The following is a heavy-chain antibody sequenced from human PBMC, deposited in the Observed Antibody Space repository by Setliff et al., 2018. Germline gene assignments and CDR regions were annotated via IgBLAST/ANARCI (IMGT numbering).Heavy chain of an antibody. V-gene: IGHV1-69*06. CDR1: GGTFSSYA. J-gene: IGHJ4*02. CDR2: IITIFGTA. CDR3: YITYSYGLYYFDY. D-gene: IGHD5-18*01. Sequence: SVKVSCKASGGTFSSYAISWVRQAPGQGLEWMGRIITIFGTAIYAQKFQGRVTMTEDTSTDTAYMELSSLRSEDTAVYYCYITYSYGLYYFDYWGQGTLVTVSS.